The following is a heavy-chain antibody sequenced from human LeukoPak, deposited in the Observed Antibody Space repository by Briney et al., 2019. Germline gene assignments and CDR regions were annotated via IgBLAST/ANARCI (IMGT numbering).Heavy chain of an antibody. V-gene: IGHV1-2*02. J-gene: IGHJ6*03. CDR1: GYTFTGYY. CDR3: ARRPLYCSSTSCYGTYYYYYYMDV. Sequence: ASVKVSCKASGYTFTGYYMHWVRQAPGQGLEWMGWINPNSGGTNYAQKFQGRVTMTRDTSISTAYMELSRLRSDDTAVYYCARRPLYCSSTSCYGTYYYYYYMDVWGKGTTVTVSS. D-gene: IGHD2-2*01. CDR2: INPNSGGT.